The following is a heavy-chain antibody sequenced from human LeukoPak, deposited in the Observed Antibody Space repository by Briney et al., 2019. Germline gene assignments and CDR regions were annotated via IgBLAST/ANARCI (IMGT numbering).Heavy chain of an antibody. V-gene: IGHV3-30-3*01. CDR3: AKDKIFRYLDY. J-gene: IGHJ4*02. CDR2: ISYDGSNK. Sequence: PGGSLRLSCAASGFTFSSYAMHWVRQAPGKGLEWVAVISYDGSNKYYADSVKGRFTISRDNSKNTLYLQMNSLRDEDTAVYYCAKDKIFRYLDYWGQGALVTVTS. D-gene: IGHD2/OR15-2a*01. CDR1: GFTFSSYA.